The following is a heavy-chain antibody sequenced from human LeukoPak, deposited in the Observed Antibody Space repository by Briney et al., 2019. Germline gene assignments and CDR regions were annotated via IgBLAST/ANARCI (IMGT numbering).Heavy chain of an antibody. J-gene: IGHJ4*02. D-gene: IGHD2-2*01. V-gene: IGHV1-2*02. Sequence: ASVKVSCKASGYTFTGYYMHWVRQAPGQGLEWMGWINPNSGGTNYAQKFQGRVTMTRDTSISTAYMELSRLRSDDTGVYYCAREGGYCSSTSCYVGYWGQGTLVTVSS. CDR2: INPNSGGT. CDR3: AREGGYCSSTSCYVGY. CDR1: GYTFTGYY.